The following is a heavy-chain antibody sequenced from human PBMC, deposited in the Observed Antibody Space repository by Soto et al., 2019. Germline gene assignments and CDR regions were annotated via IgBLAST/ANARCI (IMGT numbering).Heavy chain of an antibody. CDR1: GGTFSSYA. J-gene: IGHJ4*02. CDR3: AREGDGYKREFDY. V-gene: IGHV1-69*13. Sequence: ASAKVSCKASGGTFSSYAISWVRQAPGQGLEWMGGIIPIFGTANYAQKFQGRVTITADESTSTAYMELSSLRSEDTAVYYCAREGDGYKREFDYWGQGTLVTVSS. CDR2: IIPIFGTA. D-gene: IGHD5-12*01.